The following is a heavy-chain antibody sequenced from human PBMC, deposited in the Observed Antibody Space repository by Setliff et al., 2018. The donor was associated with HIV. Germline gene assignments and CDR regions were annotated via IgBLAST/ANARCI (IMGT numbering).Heavy chain of an antibody. CDR3: ARSRRQVGFDY. CDR2: VSSDGTST. J-gene: IGHJ4*02. D-gene: IGHD2-15*01. Sequence: GGSLRLSCAASGFTFDRYWMHWVRQAPGKGLVWVSRVSSDGTSTSYADSVKGRFTISRDNAKNTLFLQMNSLGDEDTAVYYCARSRRQVGFDYWGQGTLVTVSS. CDR1: GFTFDRYW. V-gene: IGHV3-74*01.